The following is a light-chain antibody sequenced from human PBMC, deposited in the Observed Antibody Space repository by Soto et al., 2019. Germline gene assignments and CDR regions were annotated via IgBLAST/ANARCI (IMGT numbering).Light chain of an antibody. J-gene: IGKJ5*01. CDR3: QQRASWPIT. Sequence: EIVMTHSPVTLAVSPCERATLSWRASQRVSSNVAWYQQKPGQAPRLLIYGASSRATGIPARFSGSGSGTDFTLTISSLEPEDIAVYYCQQRASWPITFGQGTRLEIK. CDR1: QRVSSN. V-gene: IGKV3-11*01. CDR2: GAS.